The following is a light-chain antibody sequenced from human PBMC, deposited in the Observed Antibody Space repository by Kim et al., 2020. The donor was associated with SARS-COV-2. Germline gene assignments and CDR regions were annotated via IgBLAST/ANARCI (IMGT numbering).Light chain of an antibody. V-gene: IGLV1-51*01. CDR3: GTWHGTLSAGV. Sequence: QSVLTQPPSVSAAPGQKVTISCSGSSSNIGNNYVSWYQQFPGTAPKLLIYDNNKRPPGIPDRFSGSKSGTSATLDITGLQTGDEADYYCGTWHGTLSAGVFGGGTKLTVL. CDR1: SSNIGNNY. CDR2: DNN. J-gene: IGLJ3*02.